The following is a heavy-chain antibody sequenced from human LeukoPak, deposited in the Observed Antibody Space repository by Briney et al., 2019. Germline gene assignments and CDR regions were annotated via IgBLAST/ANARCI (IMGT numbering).Heavy chain of an antibody. V-gene: IGHV4-59*08. D-gene: IGHD2-2*01. CDR3: ARGVVVPAAYFDY. J-gene: IGHJ4*02. CDR1: GGSISSYY. Sequence: PSETLSLACTVSGGSISSYYWSWIRQPPGKGLEWIGYIYYSGSNNYNPSLKSRVTISVDTSKNQFSLKLSSVTAADTAVYYCARGVVVPAAYFDYWGQGTLVTVSS. CDR2: IYYSGSN.